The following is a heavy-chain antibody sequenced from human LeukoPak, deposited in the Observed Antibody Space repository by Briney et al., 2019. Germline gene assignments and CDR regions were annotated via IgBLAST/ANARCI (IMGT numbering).Heavy chain of an antibody. J-gene: IGHJ4*02. Sequence: VSGPTLVKPKQTLTLTCTFSGFTLSTIGVGVGWIRQPPGKALEWLALIYWNDDKRYSPSLKSRLTITKDTSKNQVVLTMTNMDPVDTATYYCAHSPGKGSAYYWGQGTLVTVSS. CDR1: GFTLSTIGVG. CDR3: AHSPGKGSAYY. CDR2: IYWNDDK. V-gene: IGHV2-5*01.